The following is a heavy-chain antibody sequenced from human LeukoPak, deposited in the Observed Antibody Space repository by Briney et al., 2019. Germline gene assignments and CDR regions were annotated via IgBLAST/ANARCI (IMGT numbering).Heavy chain of an antibody. CDR1: GDSVSGTNVA. V-gene: IGHV6-1*01. CDR3: ATYRFDY. D-gene: IGHD3-16*02. CDR2: TIYRSEWHH. J-gene: IGHJ4*02. Sequence: SQTLSLTCVVSGDSVSGTNVAWNSIRQSPSGGLEWLGRTIYRSEWHHDYAVSMKGRITISPDTSRNQFSLQLNSVTPEDTAVYYCATYRFDYWGQGTLVTVSS.